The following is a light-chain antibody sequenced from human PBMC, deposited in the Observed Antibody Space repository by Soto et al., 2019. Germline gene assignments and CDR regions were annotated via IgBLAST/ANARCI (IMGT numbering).Light chain of an antibody. Sequence: EIVMTQSPATLSVSPGERATLSCRASQSVSSDLAWYHQKPGQAPRLLIYDASNRATGIPARFSGSGSGTDFTPTISSLEPEDFGVYYCQQRNNWPRTFGQGTKVEIK. J-gene: IGKJ1*01. V-gene: IGKV3-11*01. CDR2: DAS. CDR1: QSVSSD. CDR3: QQRNNWPRT.